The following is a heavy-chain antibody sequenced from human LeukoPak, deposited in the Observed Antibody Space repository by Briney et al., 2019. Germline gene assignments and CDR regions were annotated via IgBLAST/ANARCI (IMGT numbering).Heavy chain of an antibody. V-gene: IGHV1-69*05. CDR3: ARCKAMVRGGRVHTGKNYYYGMDV. CDR1: GGTFSSYA. CDR2: IIPIFGTA. Sequence: SVKVSCKASGGTFSSYAISWVRQAPGQGLEWMGGIIPIFGTANYAQKFQGRVTMTRNTSISTAYMELSSLRSEDTAVYYCARCKAMVRGGRVHTGKNYYYGMDVWGQGTTVTVSS. D-gene: IGHD3-10*01. J-gene: IGHJ6*02.